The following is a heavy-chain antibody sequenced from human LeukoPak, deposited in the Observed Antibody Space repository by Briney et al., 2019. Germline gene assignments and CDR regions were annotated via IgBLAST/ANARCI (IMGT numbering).Heavy chain of an antibody. Sequence: GGSLRLSCTASGFRFSDFWMHWVRQAPGKGLVWVSRIRGDGYDTNYADSVKGRFTISRDNAQNTLYLQTNSLRAEDTAVYYCASDRVLGSGSLDNWGQGTLVTVSS. J-gene: IGHJ4*02. V-gene: IGHV3-74*01. CDR3: ASDRVLGSGSLDN. CDR2: IRGDGYDT. D-gene: IGHD3-10*01. CDR1: GFRFSDFW.